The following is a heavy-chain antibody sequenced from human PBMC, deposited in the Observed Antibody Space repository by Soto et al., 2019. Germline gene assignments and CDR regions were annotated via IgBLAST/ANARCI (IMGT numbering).Heavy chain of an antibody. Sequence: SETLSLTCTVSGGSINSGGYSWTWIRQPPGKGLEWIGFIYHTGSTYYNPSLKSRVTISVDTSKNQFSLKLSSVTAADTAVYYCARVITMVRGVIGFDPWGQGTLVTVSS. CDR2: IYHTGST. D-gene: IGHD3-10*01. J-gene: IGHJ5*02. CDR3: ARVITMVRGVIGFDP. V-gene: IGHV4-30-2*05. CDR1: GGSINSGGYS.